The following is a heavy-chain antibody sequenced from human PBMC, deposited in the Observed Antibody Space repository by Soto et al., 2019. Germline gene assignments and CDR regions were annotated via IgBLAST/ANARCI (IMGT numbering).Heavy chain of an antibody. V-gene: IGHV1-3*01. CDR3: ARDPPYSSSSDSGEFDY. Sequence: ASVKVSCKASGYTFTSYAMHWVRQAPGQRLEWMGWINAGNGNTKYSQKFQGRVTITRDTSASTAYMELSSLRSEDTAVYYCARDPPYSSSSDSGEFDYWGQGPLVTVSS. D-gene: IGHD6-6*01. CDR1: GYTFTSYA. CDR2: INAGNGNT. J-gene: IGHJ4*02.